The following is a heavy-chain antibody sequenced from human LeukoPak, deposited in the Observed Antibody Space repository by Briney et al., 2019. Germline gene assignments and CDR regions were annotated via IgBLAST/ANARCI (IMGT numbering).Heavy chain of an antibody. D-gene: IGHD3-22*01. J-gene: IGHJ4*02. CDR3: ARGGYYDSSGYYPLGY. CDR1: GGSISSYY. Sequence: SGTLSLTCTVSGGSISSYYWSWIRQPPGKGLEWIGYIYYSGSTNYNPSLKSRVTISVDTSKNQFSLKLSSVTAADTAVYYCARGGYYDSSGYYPLGYWGQGTLVTVSS. CDR2: IYYSGST. V-gene: IGHV4-59*01.